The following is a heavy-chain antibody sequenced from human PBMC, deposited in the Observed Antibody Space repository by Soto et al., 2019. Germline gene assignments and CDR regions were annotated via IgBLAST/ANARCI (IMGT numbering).Heavy chain of an antibody. CDR2: IKSKTDGGTT. J-gene: IGHJ4*02. Sequence: PGGSLRLSCAASGVTFSNAWMSWVRQAPGKGLEWVGRIKSKTDGGTTDYAAPVKGRFTISRDDSKNMLYLQMNSLKTEDTAVYYCPTEKPVTVRIDYWGKGTLVTVSS. D-gene: IGHD4-17*01. CDR3: PTEKPVTVRIDY. V-gene: IGHV3-15*07. CDR1: GVTFSNAW.